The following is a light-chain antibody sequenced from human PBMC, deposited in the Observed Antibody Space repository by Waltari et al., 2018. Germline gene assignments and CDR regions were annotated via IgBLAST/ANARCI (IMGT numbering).Light chain of an antibody. J-gene: IGKJ1*01. CDR3: QHYESLPVT. Sequence: IALTQSPVSLSLSPGETATLPCRASQSVSRALAWYQQNPGQAPRLLIYGASNRATGIPDRFSGSGSGTDFSLIISRLEPEDFAVYYCQHYESLPVTFGQGTKVEIK. CDR2: GAS. CDR1: QSVSRA. V-gene: IGKV3-20*01.